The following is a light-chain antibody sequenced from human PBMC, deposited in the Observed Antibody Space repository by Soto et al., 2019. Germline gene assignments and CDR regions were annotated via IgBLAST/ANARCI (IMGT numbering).Light chain of an antibody. J-gene: IGKJ3*01. CDR1: QDISNH. CDR3: QKHDGVPL. Sequence: DIQLTQSPSSLSASVGDRVTITCQASQDISNHLNWYQQKPGKAPNLLIYDASDLETGVPSRFSGGGSGTFSSFTINSLQPEDIATYYCQKHDGVPLFGPGTKVEIE. CDR2: DAS. V-gene: IGKV1-33*01.